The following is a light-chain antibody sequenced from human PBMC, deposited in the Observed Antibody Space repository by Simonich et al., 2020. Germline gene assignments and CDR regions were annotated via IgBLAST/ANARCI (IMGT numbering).Light chain of an antibody. CDR1: TSDVGGYNL. V-gene: IGLV2-14*02. Sequence: QSALTQPASVSGSPGQPIPISCTGTTSDVGGYNLVSWYQQPPGKAPKLMIYDVSKRPSGVSNRFSGSKSGNTASLTISGLQAEDEADYYCSSYTSSSTWVFGGGTKLTVL. CDR3: SSYTSSSTWV. CDR2: DVS. J-gene: IGLJ3*02.